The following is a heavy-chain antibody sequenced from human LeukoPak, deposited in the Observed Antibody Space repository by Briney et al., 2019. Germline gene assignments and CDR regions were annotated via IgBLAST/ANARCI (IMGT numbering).Heavy chain of an antibody. J-gene: IGHJ4*02. D-gene: IGHD3-22*01. V-gene: IGHV4-59*01. CDR1: GGSISSYY. CDR3: AGASYDSSGVH. Sequence: PSETLSLXCTVSGGSISSYYWSWIRQPPGKGLEWIGYIYYSGSTNYNPSLRSRVTISVDTSKNQFSLKLSSVTAADTAVYYCAGASYDSSGVHWGQGTLVTASS. CDR2: IYYSGST.